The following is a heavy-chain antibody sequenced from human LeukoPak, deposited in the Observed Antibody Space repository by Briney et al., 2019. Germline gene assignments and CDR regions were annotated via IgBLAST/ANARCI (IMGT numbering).Heavy chain of an antibody. CDR3: ARASEPTYYYDSSGYYYGDPHDY. J-gene: IGHJ4*02. CDR1: GGTFSSYA. D-gene: IGHD3-22*01. V-gene: IGHV1-69*04. CDR2: IIPIFGIA. Sequence: SVKVSCKASGGTFSSYAISWVRQAPGQGLEWMGRIIPIFGIANYAQKFQGRVTITADKSTSTAYVELSSLRSEDTAVYYCARASEPTYYYDSSGYYYGDPHDYWGQGTLVTVSS.